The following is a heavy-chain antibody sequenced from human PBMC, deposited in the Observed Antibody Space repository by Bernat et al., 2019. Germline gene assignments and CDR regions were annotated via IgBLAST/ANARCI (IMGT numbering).Heavy chain of an antibody. Sequence: QITLKESGPTLVKPTQTLTLTCTFSGFSLNTSGVGVGWIRQPPAKALEWLALLYWDDDKRYSPSLRSRLTITKDTSKDQVVLTMTNMDPIDTATYYCAHRRLDNFDSWGQGTLVTVSS. D-gene: IGHD2-2*03. CDR3: AHRRLDNFDS. J-gene: IGHJ4*02. V-gene: IGHV2-5*02. CDR2: LYWDDDK. CDR1: GFSLNTSGVG.